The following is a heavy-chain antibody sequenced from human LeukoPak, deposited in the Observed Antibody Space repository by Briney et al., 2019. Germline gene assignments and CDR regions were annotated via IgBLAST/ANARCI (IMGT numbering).Heavy chain of an antibody. CDR2: ISSSSSYI. D-gene: IGHD4-17*01. Sequence: PGGSLRLSCAASGFTFSSYSMNWVRQAPGKGLEWVSSISSSSSYIYYADSVKGRFTISRDNAKNSLYLQMNSLRAEDTAVYYCARDQYGDYPFDYWGQGTLVTVSS. CDR1: GFTFSSYS. J-gene: IGHJ4*02. CDR3: ARDQYGDYPFDY. V-gene: IGHV3-21*01.